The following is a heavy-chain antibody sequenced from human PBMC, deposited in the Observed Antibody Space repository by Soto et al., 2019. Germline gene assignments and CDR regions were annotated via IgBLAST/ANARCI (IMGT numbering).Heavy chain of an antibody. CDR3: TKGFTTRADTWSDP. CDR1: GFTFDDYA. Sequence: PGGSLRLSCAASGFTFDDYAMHWVRQAPGKGLEWVSSITWNSVNIGYADSVKGRFTISRDNAKNSLYLQINSLRVEDTALYYCTKGFTTRADTWSDPWEQRTLVNVS. J-gene: IGHJ5*02. V-gene: IGHV3-9*01. CDR2: ITWNSVNI. D-gene: IGHD3-22*01.